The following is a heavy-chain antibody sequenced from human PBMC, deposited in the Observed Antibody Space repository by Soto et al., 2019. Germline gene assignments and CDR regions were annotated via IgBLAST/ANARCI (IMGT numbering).Heavy chain of an antibody. V-gene: IGHV1-18*01. J-gene: IGHJ3*02. Sequence: ASVKVSCKASGYTFTNFGISWVRQAPGQGLEWMGWISAYNGNTNYAQNFQGRVTMTTDTSTSTAYMELSSLRSEDTAVYYCARAEAGMAHDAFDIWGQGTMVTVSS. D-gene: IGHD1-20*01. CDR3: ARAEAGMAHDAFDI. CDR2: ISAYNGNT. CDR1: GYTFTNFG.